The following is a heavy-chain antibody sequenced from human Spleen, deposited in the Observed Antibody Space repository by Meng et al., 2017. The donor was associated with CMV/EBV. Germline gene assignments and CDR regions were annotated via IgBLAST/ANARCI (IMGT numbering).Heavy chain of an antibody. CDR1: GGSVTSISYY. Sequence: GSLRLSCTVSGGSVTSISYYWNWIRQPPGKGLEWVAYIYYSGSTVYNPSLKSRVTMSVDTSKNQVSLKLRSVTAADTAVYFCARGEMATTCYWGQGTVVTVSS. D-gene: IGHD5-24*01. V-gene: IGHV4-61*01. CDR2: IYYSGST. J-gene: IGHJ4*02. CDR3: ARGEMATTCY.